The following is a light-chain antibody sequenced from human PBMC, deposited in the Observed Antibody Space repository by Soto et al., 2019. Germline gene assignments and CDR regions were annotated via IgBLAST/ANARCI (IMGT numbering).Light chain of an antibody. J-gene: IGLJ3*02. CDR2: SNH. CDR3: AAWDDSMSAWV. V-gene: IGLV1-44*01. Sequence: QTVVTQPPSASGTPGQRVTISCSGSNSNIGGNTVIWYQQLPGTAPKLLIYSNHKRPSGVPDRISGSKSGTSASLAISGLQSGDEADYYGAAWDDSMSAWVFGGGTKLTVL. CDR1: NSNIGGNT.